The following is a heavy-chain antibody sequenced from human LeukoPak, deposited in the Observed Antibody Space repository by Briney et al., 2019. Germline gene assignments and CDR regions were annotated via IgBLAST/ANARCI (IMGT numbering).Heavy chain of an antibody. CDR2: INSDGSST. CDR1: GFSLSSYW. V-gene: IGHV3-74*01. J-gene: IGHJ6*03. D-gene: IGHD3-16*01. Sequence: GGSLRLSCVASGFSLSSYWMHWVRQAPGKGLVWVSRINSDGSSTTYADSVKGRFTISRDNAKNTLYLQMNSLRAEDTAVYYCRQRGGAEVWGKGTTVTIS. CDR3: RQRGGAEV.